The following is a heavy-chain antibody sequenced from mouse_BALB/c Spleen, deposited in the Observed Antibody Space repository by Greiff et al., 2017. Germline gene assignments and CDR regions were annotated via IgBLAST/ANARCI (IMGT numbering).Heavy chain of an antibody. D-gene: IGHD2-3*01. J-gene: IGHJ2*01. CDR3: ARGGLLFDY. CDR1: GYTFTSYW. Sequence: QVQLKESGAELAKPGASVKMSCKASGYTFTSYWMHWVKQRPGQGLEWIGYINPSTGYTEYNQKFKDKATLTADKSSSTAYMQLSSLTSEDSAVYYCARGGLLFDYWGQGTTLTVSS. V-gene: IGHV1-7*01. CDR2: INPSTGYT.